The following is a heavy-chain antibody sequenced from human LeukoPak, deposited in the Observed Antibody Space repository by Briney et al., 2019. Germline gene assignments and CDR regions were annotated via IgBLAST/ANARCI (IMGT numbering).Heavy chain of an antibody. CDR2: ISYDGSNK. V-gene: IGHV3-30*18. Sequence: GGSLRLSCAASGFSFSSYGMHWVRQAPGKGLEWVAVISYDGSNKYYADSVKGRFTISRDNSKNTLYLQMNSLRAEDTAVYYCAKDPTAMVSWYYYYYMDVWGKGTTVTVSS. CDR1: GFSFSSYG. J-gene: IGHJ6*03. D-gene: IGHD5-18*01. CDR3: AKDPTAMVSWYYYYYMDV.